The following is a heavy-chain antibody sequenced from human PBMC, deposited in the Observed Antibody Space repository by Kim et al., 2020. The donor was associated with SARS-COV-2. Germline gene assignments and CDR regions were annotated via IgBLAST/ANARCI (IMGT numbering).Heavy chain of an antibody. CDR3: ARGLGIVEEDS. V-gene: IGHV1-8*01. CDR2: NT. D-gene: IGHD1-26*01. J-gene: IGHJ4*02. Sequence: NTGYDQKFQGRVTVTRNTSISTAYLEMSSLRSEDTAVYYCARGLGIVEEDSWGQGTLVTVSS.